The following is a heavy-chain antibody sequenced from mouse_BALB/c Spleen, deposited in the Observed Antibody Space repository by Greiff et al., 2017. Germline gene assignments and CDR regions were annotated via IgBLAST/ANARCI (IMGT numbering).Heavy chain of an antibody. V-gene: IGHV3-8*02. CDR1: GDSITSGY. D-gene: IGHD1-1*01. Sequence: EVHLVESGPSLVKPSQTLSLTCSVTGDSITSGYWNWIRKFPGNKLEYMGYISYSGSTYYNPSLKSRISITRDTSKNQYYLQLNSVTTEDTATYYCARWRDYYGSSLGWYFDVWGAGTTVTVSS. J-gene: IGHJ1*01. CDR2: ISYSGST. CDR3: ARWRDYYGSSLGWYFDV.